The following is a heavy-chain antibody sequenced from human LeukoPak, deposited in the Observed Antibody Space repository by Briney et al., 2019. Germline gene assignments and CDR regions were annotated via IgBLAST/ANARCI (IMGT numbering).Heavy chain of an antibody. CDR2: ISGSGGST. J-gene: IGHJ4*02. Sequence: GGSLRLSCAASGFTFSSYAMSWVRQAPGKGLEWVSAISGSGGSTYYADSVKGRFTISRDNARNPLYLQMNSLRAEDTAVYYCARRASTERGHSYGLDYWGQGTLVTVSS. D-gene: IGHD5-18*01. V-gene: IGHV3-23*01. CDR1: GFTFSSYA. CDR3: ARRASTERGHSYGLDY.